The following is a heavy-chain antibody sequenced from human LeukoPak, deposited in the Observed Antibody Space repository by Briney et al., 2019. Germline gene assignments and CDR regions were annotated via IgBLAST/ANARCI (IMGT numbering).Heavy chain of an antibody. CDR3: ARDLTDPPYYYYYIDV. CDR2: ISSSSSFI. Sequence: GGSLRLSCAASGFTFSSYSMNWVRQAPGKGLEWVSSISSSSSFIYYADSVKGRFTISRDNAKNSLYLQMNSLRAEDTAVYYCARDLTDPPYYYYYIDVWGKGATVTISS. V-gene: IGHV3-21*01. CDR1: GFTFSSYS. J-gene: IGHJ6*03.